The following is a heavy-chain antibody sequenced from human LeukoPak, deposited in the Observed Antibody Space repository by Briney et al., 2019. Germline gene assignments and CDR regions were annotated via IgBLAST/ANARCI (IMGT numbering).Heavy chain of an antibody. CDR2: IKQDGSEK. V-gene: IGHV3-7*01. CDR1: GFTFSRYW. Sequence: PGGSLRLSCAASGFTFSRYWMSWVRQAPGKGLEWVANIKQDGSEKYYVDSVKGRFTISRDNAKNSLYLQMNSLRAEDTAVYYCARDLGYSGSYWGQGTLVTVSS. D-gene: IGHD5-12*01. J-gene: IGHJ4*02. CDR3: ARDLGYSGSY.